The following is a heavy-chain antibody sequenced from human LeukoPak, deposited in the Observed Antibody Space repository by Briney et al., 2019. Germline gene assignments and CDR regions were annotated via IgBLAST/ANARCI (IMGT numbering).Heavy chain of an antibody. CDR2: ISYDGRTK. J-gene: IGHJ4*02. D-gene: IGHD3-10*01. V-gene: IGHV3-30*18. Sequence: PGGSLRLSCGDSTFNFSDHGMHWVRQAPGKGLEWLALISYDGRTKFYADSLKGRFTISRDISKNTLYLQMNSLRAEDTAVYYCAKFPRASRKFGESMNNNHFDYWGQGTLVTVSS. CDR3: AKFPRASRKFGESMNNNHFDY. CDR1: TFNFSDHG.